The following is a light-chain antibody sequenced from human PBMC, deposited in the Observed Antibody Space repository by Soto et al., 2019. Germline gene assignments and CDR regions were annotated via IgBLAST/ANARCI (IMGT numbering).Light chain of an antibody. CDR1: QSVSSN. V-gene: IGKV3-15*01. Sequence: EIVMTQSPATLSVSPGERATLSCRASQSVSSNLAWYQQKPGQAPRLLIYGASTRATGIPARFSGSGSGTEFTLTINSLQSEDFAVYYCQQYNNFYTFGQGTKLEIK. CDR2: GAS. CDR3: QQYNNFYT. J-gene: IGKJ2*01.